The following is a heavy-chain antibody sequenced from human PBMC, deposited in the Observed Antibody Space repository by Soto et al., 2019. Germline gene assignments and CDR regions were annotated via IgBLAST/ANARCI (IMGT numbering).Heavy chain of an antibody. CDR1: GGTFSSYA. D-gene: IGHD3-22*01. Sequence: HVQLVQSGAEVKKPGSSVKVSCKAAGGTFSSYAISWVRQAPGQGLEWMGGIIPIFGTENYAQKFQGRVTITSHDCTSTAYMAMRILRSEATAAYYCARDGTYDYDSSRVYFDYWGQGTLVTVAS. V-gene: IGHV1-69*01. J-gene: IGHJ4*02. CDR3: ARDGTYDYDSSRVYFDY. CDR2: IIPIFGTE.